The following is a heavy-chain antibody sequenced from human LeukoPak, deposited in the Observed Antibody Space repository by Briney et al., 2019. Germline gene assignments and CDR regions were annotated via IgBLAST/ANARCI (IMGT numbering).Heavy chain of an antibody. V-gene: IGHV4-59*12. J-gene: IGHJ4*02. CDR2: IYYSGST. CDR1: GGSISSYY. Sequence: SETLSLTCTVSGGSISSYYWSWIRQPPGKGLEWIGYIYYSGSTNYNPSLKSRVTISVDTSKNQFSLKLSSVSAADTAVYYCARRSNSWYRHFDYWGQGTLVTVSS. CDR3: ARRSNSWYRHFDY. D-gene: IGHD6-13*01.